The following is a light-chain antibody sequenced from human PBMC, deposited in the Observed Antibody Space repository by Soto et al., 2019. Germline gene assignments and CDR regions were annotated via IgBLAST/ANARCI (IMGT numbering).Light chain of an antibody. J-gene: IGLJ1*01. CDR2: GVT. CDR1: HNDIGTYDY. V-gene: IGLV2-14*03. CDR3: SSYTSRPTLFV. Sequence: QSALTQPTSVSGSPGQSITISCTGNHNDIGTYDYVSWYQQHPGRAPRLLIYGVTTRPSGISDRFSASKSGLTASLTISGLQPEDEADYYCSSYTSRPTLFVFGSGTKVTVL.